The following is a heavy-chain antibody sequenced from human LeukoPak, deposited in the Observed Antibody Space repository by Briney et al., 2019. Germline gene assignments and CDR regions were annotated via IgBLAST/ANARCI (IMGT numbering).Heavy chain of an antibody. CDR2: INHSGST. Sequence: SETLSLTCAVYGGSFSGYYWSWIRQPPGKGLEWIGEINHSGSTNYNPSLKSRVTISVDTSKNQFSLKLSSVTAADTAVYYCARAGYCSSTSCYRFHREKTNWFDPGAREPWSPSPQ. CDR3: ARAGYCSSTSCYRFHREKTNWFDP. D-gene: IGHD2-2*01. CDR1: GGSFSGYY. V-gene: IGHV4-34*01. J-gene: IGHJ5*02.